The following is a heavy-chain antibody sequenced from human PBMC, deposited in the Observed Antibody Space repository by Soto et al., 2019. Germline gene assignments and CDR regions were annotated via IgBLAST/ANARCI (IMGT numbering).Heavy chain of an antibody. CDR3: AKKVNSGPGSQYFDY. V-gene: IGHV3-23*01. J-gene: IGHJ4*02. CDR1: GFTLSSYS. D-gene: IGHD3-10*01. Sequence: GGSLRLSCAASGFTLSSYSMSWVRQAPGKGLEWVSGFRTSGDGGTTYYADSVKGRFTISRDNSKNMLFLQMNSLRAEDTAIYYCAKKVNSGPGSQYFDYWGQGTLVTVSS. CDR2: FRTSGDGGTT.